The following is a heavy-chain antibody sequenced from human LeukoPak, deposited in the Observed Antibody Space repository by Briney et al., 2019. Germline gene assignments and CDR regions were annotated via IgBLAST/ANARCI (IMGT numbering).Heavy chain of an antibody. J-gene: IGHJ4*02. D-gene: IGHD3-10*01. CDR3: AASITMFDY. CDR1: GLTVSSSY. Sequence: QPGGSLRLSCAASGLTVSSSYMSWVRQAPGKGLEWVANIKEDGTVKYYVESVKGRFTISRDNAKNSLYLQMNSLRAEDTAVYYCAASITMFDYWGQGTLVTVSS. V-gene: IGHV3-7*02. CDR2: IKEDGTVK.